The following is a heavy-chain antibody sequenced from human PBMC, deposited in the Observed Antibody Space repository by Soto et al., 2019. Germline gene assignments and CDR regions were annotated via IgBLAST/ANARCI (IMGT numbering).Heavy chain of an antibody. J-gene: IGHJ4*02. CDR2: ISGSGGST. D-gene: IGHD2-15*01. CDR3: AIQPRGGTTLDFDY. V-gene: IGHV3-23*01. CDR1: GGSISTYY. Sequence: TSETLSLTCTVSGGSISTYYWIWIRQPPGKGLEWVSAISGSGGSTYYADSVKGRFTISRDNSKNTLYLQMNSLRAEDTAVYYCAIQPRGGTTLDFDYWGQGTLVTVSS.